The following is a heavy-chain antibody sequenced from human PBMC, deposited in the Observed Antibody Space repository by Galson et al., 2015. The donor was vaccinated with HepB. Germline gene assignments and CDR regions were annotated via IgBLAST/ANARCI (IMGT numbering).Heavy chain of an antibody. D-gene: IGHD3-3*01. V-gene: IGHV1-18*01. CDR1: GYTFTSYG. Sequence: SVKVSCKASGYTFTSYGISWVRQAPGQGLEWMGWISAYNGNTNYAQKLQGRVTMTTDTSTSTAYMELRSLRSDDTAVYYCARALYYDFWSGTGDAFDIWGQGTMVTVSS. CDR2: ISAYNGNT. J-gene: IGHJ3*02. CDR3: ARALYYDFWSGTGDAFDI.